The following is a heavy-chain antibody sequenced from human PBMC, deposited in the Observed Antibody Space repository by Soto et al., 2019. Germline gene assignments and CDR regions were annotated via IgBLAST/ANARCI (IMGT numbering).Heavy chain of an antibody. CDR2: ISNDGNRQ. V-gene: IGHV3-30-3*01. D-gene: IGHD5-18*01. CDR3: ARYMYSYGSVGTPDI. Sequence: QEQLMESGGGVVQPGRSLRLSCVASGFSFSSQAMHWVRQAAGKGQEWVAAISNDGNRQLYADSVKDRFTISRDNSRNTLDLQMHNLRTEDTGVYFCARYMYSYGSVGTPDIWGQGTMVTVSS. CDR1: GFSFSSQA. J-gene: IGHJ3*02.